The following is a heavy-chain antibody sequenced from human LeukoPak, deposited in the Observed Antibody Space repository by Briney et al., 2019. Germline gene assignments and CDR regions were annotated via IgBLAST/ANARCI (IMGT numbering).Heavy chain of an antibody. V-gene: IGHV3-7*01. D-gene: IGHD3-10*01. J-gene: IGHJ4*02. CDR3: ARAMVRGVKIFDY. Sequence: GGSLRLSCAASGFTFSSYWMSWVRQAPGKGLEWVANIKQDGSEKYYVDSVKGRFTISRDNSKNSLYLQMNSLRAEDTAVYYCARAMVRGVKIFDYWGQGTLVTVSS. CDR2: IKQDGSEK. CDR1: GFTFSSYW.